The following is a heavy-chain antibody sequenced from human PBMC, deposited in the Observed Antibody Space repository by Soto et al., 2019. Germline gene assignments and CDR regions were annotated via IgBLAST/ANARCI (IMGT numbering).Heavy chain of an antibody. J-gene: IGHJ6*02. CDR2: IYYSGST. D-gene: IGHD2-2*01. V-gene: IGHV4-31*03. CDR1: GGSISSGGYY. CDR3: ARKGCSSTSCYSVPRPGETYYYYYGMDV. Sequence: KPSETLSLTCTVSGGSISSGGYYWSWIRQHPGKGLEWIGYIYYSGSTYYDPSLKSRVTISVDTSKNQFSLKLSSVTAADTAVYYCARKGCSSTSCYSVPRPGETYYYYYGMDVWGQGATVTVSS.